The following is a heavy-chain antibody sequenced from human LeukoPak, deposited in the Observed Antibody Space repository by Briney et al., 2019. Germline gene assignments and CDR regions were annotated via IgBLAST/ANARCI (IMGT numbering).Heavy chain of an antibody. V-gene: IGHV4-31*03. D-gene: IGHD1-26*01. J-gene: IGHJ4*02. CDR1: GGSISSGGYY. Sequence: SETLFLTCTVSGGSISSGGYYWSWIRQHPGKGLEWIGYIYYSGSTYYNPSLKSRVTISVDTSKNQFSLKLSSVTAADTAVYYCARDRVGGGVDYWGQGTLVTVSS. CDR3: ARDRVGGGVDY. CDR2: IYYSGST.